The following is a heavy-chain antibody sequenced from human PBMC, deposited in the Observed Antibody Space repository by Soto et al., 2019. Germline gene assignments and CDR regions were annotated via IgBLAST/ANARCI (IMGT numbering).Heavy chain of an antibody. D-gene: IGHD4-4*01. V-gene: IGHV3-7*01. CDR1: GFTFSSYW. CDR2: IKQDGSEK. CDR3: ARVGMTTVPKNYYMDV. Sequence: GGSLRLSCAASGFTFSSYWMSWVRQAPGKGLEWVANIKQDGSEKYYVDSVKGRFTISRDNAKNSLYLQMNSLRAEDTAVYYCARVGMTTVPKNYYMDVWGKGTTVTVS. J-gene: IGHJ6*03.